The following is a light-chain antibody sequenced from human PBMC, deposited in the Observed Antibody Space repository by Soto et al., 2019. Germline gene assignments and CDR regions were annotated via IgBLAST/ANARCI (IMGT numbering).Light chain of an antibody. V-gene: IGKV3-20*01. CDR3: KKFVTSRLT. CDR1: QSVSDY. Sequence: EVVLTQSPASLSLSPGDRATLSCRADQSVSDYLAWYQQKPGQAPRLLIYGASSRATGIPDRFSGSGSGTDFTLTISRLEPEDFAVYNCKKFVTSRLTFAEGPRWIS. CDR2: GAS. J-gene: IGKJ4*01.